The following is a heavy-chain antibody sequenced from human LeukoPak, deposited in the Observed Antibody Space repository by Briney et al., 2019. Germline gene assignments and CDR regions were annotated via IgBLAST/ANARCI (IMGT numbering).Heavy chain of an antibody. CDR3: ARRFDFVYDYVYYFDS. D-gene: IGHD5/OR15-5a*01. V-gene: IGHV4-34*01. CDR2: INHSGST. Sequence: PSETLSLTCAVYGGSFSGYYWSWIRQPPGKGLEWIGEINHSGSTNYNPSLKSRVTISVDTSKNQFSLKLSSVTAADTAVYYCARRFDFVYDYVYYFDSWGQGTLVTVSS. CDR1: GGSFSGYY. J-gene: IGHJ4*02.